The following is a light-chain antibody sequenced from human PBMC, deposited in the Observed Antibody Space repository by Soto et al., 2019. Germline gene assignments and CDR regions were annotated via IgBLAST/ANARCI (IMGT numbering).Light chain of an antibody. CDR1: QSISSW. CDR2: KAS. Sequence: DIQMTQSPSTLSASVGDRVTITCRASQSISSWLAWYQQKPGKAPKLLIYKASSLESGVPSRFSGSGSGTESTLTISSLQPDDFATYYCQQYNSYSWTFGQGTRWISN. V-gene: IGKV1-5*03. J-gene: IGKJ1*01. CDR3: QQYNSYSWT.